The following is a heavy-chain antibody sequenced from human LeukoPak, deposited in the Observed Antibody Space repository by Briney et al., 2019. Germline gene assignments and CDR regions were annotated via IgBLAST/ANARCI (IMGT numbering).Heavy chain of an antibody. V-gene: IGHV3-48*03. Sequence: RGSLRLSCAASGFTFSSYAINWVRQAPEKGLEWGSYISSSGSTIYYTDSVKGRFTISRDNAKNSLYLQMNRLRAEDTAVYYCARGGLPPYGMDVWGRGSTVTVSS. D-gene: IGHD3-16*01. CDR1: GFTFSSYA. J-gene: IGHJ6*04. CDR2: ISSSGSTI. CDR3: ARGGLPPYGMDV.